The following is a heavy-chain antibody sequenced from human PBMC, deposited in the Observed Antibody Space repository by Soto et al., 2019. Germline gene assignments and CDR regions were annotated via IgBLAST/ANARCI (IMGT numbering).Heavy chain of an antibody. Sequence: ASVKVSCKASGYTFTSYGISWVRQAPGQGLEWMGWISAYNGNTNYAQKLQGRVTMTTDTSTSTAYMELRSLRSDDTAVYYCAVAGFDFWSGYYTGDYYNYGMDVWGQGTTVTVSS. D-gene: IGHD3-3*01. CDR2: ISAYNGNT. CDR3: AVAGFDFWSGYYTGDYYNYGMDV. CDR1: GYTFTSYG. V-gene: IGHV1-18*01. J-gene: IGHJ6*02.